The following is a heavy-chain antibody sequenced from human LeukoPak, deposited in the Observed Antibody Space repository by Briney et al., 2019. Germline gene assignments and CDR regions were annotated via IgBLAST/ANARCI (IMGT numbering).Heavy chain of an antibody. CDR1: GGSFSGYY. V-gene: IGHV4-34*01. J-gene: IGHJ5*02. CDR2: INHSGST. D-gene: IGHD6-25*01. CDR3: ARHGAATGWFDP. Sequence: PSETLSLTCAVYGGSFSGYYWSWIRQPPGKGLEWIGEINHSGSTNYNPSLKSRVTISVDTSKNQFSLKLSSVTAVDTAVYYCARHGAATGWFDPWGQGTLVTVSS.